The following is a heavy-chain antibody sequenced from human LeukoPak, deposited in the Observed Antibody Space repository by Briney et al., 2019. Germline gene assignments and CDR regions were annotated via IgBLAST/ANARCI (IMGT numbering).Heavy chain of an antibody. D-gene: IGHD2-2*02. Sequence: GGSLRLSCAASGFTFSSYWMSWVRQAPGKGLEWVSVIYSGGSTYYADSVKGRFTISRDNSKNTLYLQMNSLRAEDTAVYYCARTVVVPAAINYWGQGTLVTVSS. CDR3: ARTVVVPAAINY. CDR1: GFTFSSYW. J-gene: IGHJ4*02. CDR2: IYSGGST. V-gene: IGHV3-66*02.